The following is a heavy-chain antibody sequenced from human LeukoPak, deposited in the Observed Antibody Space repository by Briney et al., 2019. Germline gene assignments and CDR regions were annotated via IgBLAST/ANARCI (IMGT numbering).Heavy chain of an antibody. J-gene: IGHJ3*02. CDR2: INLDGSEK. CDR3: ARDSEKSSSFAFDT. CDR1: GFTFSNYW. V-gene: IGHV3-7*01. D-gene: IGHD6-13*01. Sequence: GGSLRLSCAASGFTFSNYWMAWVRQAPGKGLEWVANINLDGSEKDYVDSLKGRCTISRDDAKNSLYLQVNTLRAEDTAVYYCARDSEKSSSFAFDTWGQGTVVTVSS.